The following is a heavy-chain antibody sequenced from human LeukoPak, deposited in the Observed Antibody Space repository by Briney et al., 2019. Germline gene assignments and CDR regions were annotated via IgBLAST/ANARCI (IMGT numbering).Heavy chain of an antibody. D-gene: IGHD5-24*01. CDR2: ISRSGSTT. J-gene: IGHJ4*02. CDR1: GFTFSDYC. Sequence: GGSLRLSCAASGFTFSDYCMTWIRQAPGKGLEWVSYISRSGSTTYYTDSVKGRFTISRDNAKNSLYLQMNSLRAEDTAVYYCARGLAAIPFDYWGQGTLVTVSS. V-gene: IGHV3-11*04. CDR3: ARGLAAIPFDY.